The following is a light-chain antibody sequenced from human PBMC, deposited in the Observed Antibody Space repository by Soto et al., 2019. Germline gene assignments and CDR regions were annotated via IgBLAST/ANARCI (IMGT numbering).Light chain of an antibody. CDR3: QQYGSSIT. CDR1: QSVSSNY. Sequence: EIVLTQSPGTLSLSPGETATLSCRSSQSVSSNYVAWFQQKPGLAPRLLIYDASSRATGIPDRFSGSGSGTDFTLTISRLEPEDFAVYYCQQYGSSITFGQGTRLEIK. V-gene: IGKV3D-20*01. CDR2: DAS. J-gene: IGKJ5*01.